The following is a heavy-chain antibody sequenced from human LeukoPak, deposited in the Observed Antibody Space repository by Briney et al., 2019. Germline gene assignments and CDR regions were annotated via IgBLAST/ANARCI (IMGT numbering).Heavy chain of an antibody. D-gene: IGHD2/OR15-2a*01. CDR1: GGSISSYY. J-gene: IGHJ4*02. CDR2: IYYSGST. Sequence: SETLSLTCTVSGGSISSYYWSWIRQPPGKGLEWIGYIYYSGSTNYNPSLKSRVTISVDTSKNQFSLKLSSVTAADTAVYYCARLTFNGHFDYWGQGTLVTVSS. CDR3: ARLTFNGHFDY. V-gene: IGHV4-59*08.